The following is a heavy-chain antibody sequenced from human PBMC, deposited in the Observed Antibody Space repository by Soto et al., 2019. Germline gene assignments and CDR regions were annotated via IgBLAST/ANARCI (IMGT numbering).Heavy chain of an antibody. V-gene: IGHV1-46*01. CDR2: INPSGGST. Sequence: ASVKVSCKASGYTFTSYYMHWVRQAPGQGLEWMGIINPSGGSTSYAQKFQGRVTMTRDTSTSTVYMELSSLRSEDTAVYYCARVGNDFWSGIPWFDPWGQGTLVTVSS. CDR3: ARVGNDFWSGIPWFDP. D-gene: IGHD3-3*01. J-gene: IGHJ5*02. CDR1: GYTFTSYY.